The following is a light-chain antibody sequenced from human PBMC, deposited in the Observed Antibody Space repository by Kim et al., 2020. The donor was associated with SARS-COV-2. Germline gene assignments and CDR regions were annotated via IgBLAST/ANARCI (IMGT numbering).Light chain of an antibody. Sequence: PGETAILSCRASQTISSAYLAWYQRKPGQAPRLLIYGASSRATGIPDRFSGSGSGTDFTLAISGLEPEDFAVYYCQHYGYSLWTFGQGTKVDIK. J-gene: IGKJ1*01. CDR3: QHYGYSLWT. CDR2: GAS. CDR1: QTISSAY. V-gene: IGKV3-20*01.